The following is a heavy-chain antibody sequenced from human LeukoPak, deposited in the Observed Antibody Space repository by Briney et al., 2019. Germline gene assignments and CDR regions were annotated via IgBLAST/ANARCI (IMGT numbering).Heavy chain of an antibody. J-gene: IGHJ5*02. CDR2: ISSSGSTI. D-gene: IGHD5-24*01. CDR3: AREGDGYSEGWFDP. Sequence: GGSLRLSCAASGFTFSSYEMNWVRQAAGKGLEGVSYISSSGSTIYYADSVKGRFTIPRDNAKNSLYLQMNSLRAEDTAVYYCAREGDGYSEGWFDPWGQGTLVTVSS. CDR1: GFTFSSYE. V-gene: IGHV3-48*03.